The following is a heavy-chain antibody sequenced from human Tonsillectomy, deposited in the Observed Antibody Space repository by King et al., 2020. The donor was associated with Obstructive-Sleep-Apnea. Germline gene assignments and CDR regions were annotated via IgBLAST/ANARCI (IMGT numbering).Heavy chain of an antibody. D-gene: IGHD3-9*01. V-gene: IGHV4-59*08. J-gene: IGHJ4*02. CDR1: VCSIISYY. Sequence: QLQESGPGLVKPSETLSLTCTVSVCSIISYYWSWIRQPPGKGLEWIGYIYYSGSTKYNPSLKNRVTISVDTSKNQFSLKRSSVTAADTAVYYCARHTTDYDVLTGYSYHFDSWGQGTLVTVSS. CDR3: ARHTTDYDVLTGYSYHFDS. CDR2: IYYSGST.